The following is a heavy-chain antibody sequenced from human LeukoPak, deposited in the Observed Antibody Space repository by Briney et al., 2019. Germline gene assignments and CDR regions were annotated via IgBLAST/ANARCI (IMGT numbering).Heavy chain of an antibody. CDR3: AKTSGYSYSYGDY. CDR2: ISAGIGYT. CDR1: GFTFSCYG. V-gene: IGHV3-23*01. D-gene: IGHD5-18*01. J-gene: IGHJ4*02. Sequence: GGSLRLSCVGSGFTFSCYGMRWVRQAPGKGLEWVSGISAGIGYTYYADSVRGRFTISRDNSKNTLYLQMNSLRAEDTAVYYCAKTSGYSYSYGDYWGQGTLVTVSS.